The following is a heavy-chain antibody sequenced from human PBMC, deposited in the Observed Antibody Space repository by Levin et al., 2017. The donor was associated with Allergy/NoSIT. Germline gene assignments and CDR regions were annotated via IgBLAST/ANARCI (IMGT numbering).Heavy chain of an antibody. J-gene: IGHJ4*02. CDR1: GFTFSNFA. CDR2: ISPDGNNK. CDR3: ARAGGPGIGSSSLLEF. Sequence: SCAASGFTFSNFAMHWVRQAPGQGLEWVALISPDGNNKYTDSVTGRFTVSRDNTENTLFLQMDTLRPEDTGLYYCARAGGPGIGSSSLLEFWGQGTLVSVSS. V-gene: IGHV3-30*04. D-gene: IGHD3-16*01.